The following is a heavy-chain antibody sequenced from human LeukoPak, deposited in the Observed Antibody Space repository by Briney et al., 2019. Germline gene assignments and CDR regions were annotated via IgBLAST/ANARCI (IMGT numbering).Heavy chain of an antibody. Sequence: GSLRLSCAASGFTFSSYSMNWVRQAPGKGLEWISSISSSSSYIYYADSVKGRFTISRDNAKNSLYLQMNSLRAEDTAVYYCARDGGGNSFDYWGQGTLVTVSS. D-gene: IGHD4-23*01. CDR1: GFTFSSYS. J-gene: IGHJ4*02. CDR3: ARDGGGNSFDY. V-gene: IGHV3-21*01. CDR2: ISSSSSYI.